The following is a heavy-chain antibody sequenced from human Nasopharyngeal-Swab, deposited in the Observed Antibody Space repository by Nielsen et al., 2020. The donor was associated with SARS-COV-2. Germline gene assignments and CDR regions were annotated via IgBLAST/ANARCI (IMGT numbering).Heavy chain of an antibody. J-gene: IGHJ4*02. CDR3: AKDIIPIAAAGYDY. CDR1: GFTFDDYA. D-gene: IGHD6-13*01. Sequence: GGSLRLSCAASGFTFDDYAMHWVRQAPGKGLEWVSGISWNSGSIGYADSVKGRFTISRDNAKNSLYLQMNSLRAEDTALYYCAKDIIPIAAAGYDYWGQGTLVTVSS. CDR2: ISWNSGSI. V-gene: IGHV3-9*01.